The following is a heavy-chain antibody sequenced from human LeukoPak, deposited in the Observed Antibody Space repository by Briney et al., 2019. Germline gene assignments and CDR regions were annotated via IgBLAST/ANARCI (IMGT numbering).Heavy chain of an antibody. Sequence: SVKVSCKASGGTFSSYAISWVRQAPGQGLEWMGGIIPIFGTANYAQKFQGRVTITADESTSTACMELSSLRSDDTAVYYCARGDTAMVYVPLGGNDYWGQGTLVTVSS. V-gene: IGHV1-69*13. CDR1: GGTFSSYA. J-gene: IGHJ4*02. D-gene: IGHD5-18*01. CDR2: IIPIFGTA. CDR3: ARGDTAMVYVPLGGNDY.